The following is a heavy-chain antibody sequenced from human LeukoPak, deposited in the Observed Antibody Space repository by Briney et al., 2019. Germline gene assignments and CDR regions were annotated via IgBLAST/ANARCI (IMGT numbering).Heavy chain of an antibody. J-gene: IGHJ6*03. CDR1: GGSISGPY. CDR2: VYYSGST. CDR3: ARVMGDLAPLYHMDV. V-gene: IGHV4-59*11. Sequence: PSETLSLTCTVSGGSISGPYWSWVRQPPGKGLEWIGDVYYSGSTHQNPSLKSRVTISVDTSKNQFSLKLRSVTAADTAVYYCARVMGDLAPLYHMDVWGKGTTVTVSS. D-gene: IGHD3-16*01.